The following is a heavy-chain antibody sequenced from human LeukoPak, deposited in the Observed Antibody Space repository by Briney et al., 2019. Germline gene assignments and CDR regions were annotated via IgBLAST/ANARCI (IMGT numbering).Heavy chain of an antibody. CDR3: ARSGTHQYSSTSDY. Sequence: SETLSLTCAVYGASFRNYYWSWIRQTPGKRLEWIGEIDHSGATNYNPSLKSRVTISLDTSKNQFSLKLTSVIAADTAVYFCARSGTHQYSSTSDYWGQGTLVTVSS. CDR2: IDHSGAT. D-gene: IGHD6-13*01. J-gene: IGHJ4*02. CDR1: GASFRNYY. V-gene: IGHV4-34*01.